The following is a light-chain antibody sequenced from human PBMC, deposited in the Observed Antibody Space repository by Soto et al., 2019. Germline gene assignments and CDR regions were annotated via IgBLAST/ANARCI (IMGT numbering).Light chain of an antibody. J-gene: IGLJ3*02. CDR2: LEGSGSY. V-gene: IGLV4-60*02. Sequence: QSVLTQSSSASASLGSSVKLTCTLSSGHSSYIIAWHQQQPGKAPRYLMKLEGSGSYNKGSGVPDRFSGSSSGADRYLTISTPRFEDEADYYCETWDSNIHWVFGGGTKVTVL. CDR1: SGHSSYI. CDR3: ETWDSNIHWV.